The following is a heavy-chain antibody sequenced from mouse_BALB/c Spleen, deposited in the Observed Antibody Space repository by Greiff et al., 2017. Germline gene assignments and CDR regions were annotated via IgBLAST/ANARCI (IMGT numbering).Heavy chain of an antibody. CDR1: GYSITSDYA. D-gene: IGHD6-1*01. Sequence: EVQGVESGPGLVKPSQSLSLTCTVTGYSITSDYAWNWIRQFPGNKLEWMGYISYSGSTSYNPSLKSRISITRDTSKNQFFLQLNSVTTEDTATYYCARRAYYFDYWGQGTTLTVSS. V-gene: IGHV3-2*02. CDR2: ISYSGST. J-gene: IGHJ2*01. CDR3: ARRAYYFDY.